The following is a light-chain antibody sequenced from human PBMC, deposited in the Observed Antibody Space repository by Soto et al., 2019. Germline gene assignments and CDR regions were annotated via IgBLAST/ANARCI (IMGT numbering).Light chain of an antibody. Sequence: SYELTQPPSVSVAPGQTARITCGGNNIGSKSVHWYQQKPGQAPVLVVYDDSDRPSGIPERFSGSNSGNTATLTISRVGAGDEADYYCQVWDSSSDHGVFGGGTKVTVL. CDR2: DDS. CDR3: QVWDSSSDHGV. J-gene: IGLJ3*02. V-gene: IGLV3-21*02. CDR1: NIGSKS.